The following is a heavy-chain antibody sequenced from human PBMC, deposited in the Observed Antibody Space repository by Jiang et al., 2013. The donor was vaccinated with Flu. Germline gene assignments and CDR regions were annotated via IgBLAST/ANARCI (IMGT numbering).Heavy chain of an antibody. CDR1: GGSISSGSYY. CDR2: IYTSGST. Sequence: VSGGSISSGSYYWSWIRQPAGKGLEWIGRIYTSGSTNYNPSLKSRVTISVDTSKNQFSLKLSSVTAADTAVYYCARDNYDFWSGYPNWFDPWGQGTLVTVSS. D-gene: IGHD3-3*01. J-gene: IGHJ5*02. CDR3: ARDNYDFWSGYPNWFDP. V-gene: IGHV4-61*02.